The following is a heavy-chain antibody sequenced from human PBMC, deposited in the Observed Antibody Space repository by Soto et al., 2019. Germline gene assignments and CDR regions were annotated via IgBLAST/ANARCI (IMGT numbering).Heavy chain of an antibody. CDR2: VYHSGST. CDR3: ARTSTSGPRFDY. D-gene: IGHD1-1*01. V-gene: IGHV4-4*02. J-gene: IGHJ4*02. Sequence: QVQLQESGPGLVKPSGTLSLACAVSGGSISTSNWWSWVRQPPGKGLEWIGEVYHSGSTNYNPSSKSRVAMPADKSNTQSPLTLNSVTAADTALYYCARTSTSGPRFDYWRQGSLVTLSS. CDR1: GGSISTSNW.